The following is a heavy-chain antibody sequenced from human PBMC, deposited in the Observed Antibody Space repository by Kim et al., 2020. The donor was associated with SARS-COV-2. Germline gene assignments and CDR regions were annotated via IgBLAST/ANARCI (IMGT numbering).Heavy chain of an antibody. CDR2: ISGSGGST. V-gene: IGHV3-23*01. D-gene: IGHD2-15*01. J-gene: IGHJ4*02. CDR1: GFTFSSYA. CDR3: AKDRSRSSSVGYCSGGSCYTGWDFADY. Sequence: GGSLRLSCAASGFTFSSYAMSWVRQAPGKGLEWVSAISGSGGSTYYADSVKGRFTISRDNSKNTLYLQMNSLRAEDTAVYYCAKDRSRSSSVGYCSGGSCYTGWDFADYWGQGTLVTVSS.